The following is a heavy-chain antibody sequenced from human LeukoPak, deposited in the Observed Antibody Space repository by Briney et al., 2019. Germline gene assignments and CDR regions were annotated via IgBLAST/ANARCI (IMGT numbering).Heavy chain of an antibody. CDR2: IIPIFGTA. CDR1: GGTFSSHA. V-gene: IGHV1-69*01. Sequence: SVKVSCKASGGTFSSHAISWVRQAPGQGLEWMGGIIPIFGTANYAQKFQGRVTITADESTSTAYMELSSLRSEDTAVYYCARDAVKIFGVVMPPHKHEYYFDYWGQGTLVTVSS. D-gene: IGHD3-3*01. J-gene: IGHJ4*02. CDR3: ARDAVKIFGVVMPPHKHEYYFDY.